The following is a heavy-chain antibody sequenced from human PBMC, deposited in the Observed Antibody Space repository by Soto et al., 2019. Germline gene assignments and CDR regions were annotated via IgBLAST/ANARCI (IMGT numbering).Heavy chain of an antibody. J-gene: IGHJ4*02. CDR3: AKDRCSGTTCYCLEN. CDR1: GFTFSSYA. Sequence: EVQLLESGGGLVQPGGSLRLSCAASGFTFSSYAMSWVRQAPGKGLEWVSSVSGSSGSKSYADSVKGRFTISRDNSKSTVYLQMNSLRAEDTAVYFCAKDRCSGTTCYCLENWGQGTLVTVSS. D-gene: IGHD1-7*01. V-gene: IGHV3-23*01. CDR2: VSGSSGSK.